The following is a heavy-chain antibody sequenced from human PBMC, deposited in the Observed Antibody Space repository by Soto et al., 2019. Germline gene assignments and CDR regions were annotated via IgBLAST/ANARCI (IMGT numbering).Heavy chain of an antibody. CDR3: ARASSWYVGYYYYYMDV. CDR1: GYTYTSYG. CDR2: ISAYNGNT. D-gene: IGHD6-13*01. J-gene: IGHJ6*03. Sequence: GASVKVSCTASGYTYTSYGISWVRQAPGQGFEWMGWISAYNGNTNYAQKLQGRVTMTTDTSTSTAYMELGSLRSDDTAVYYCARASSWYVGYYYYYMDVWGKGTTVTVSS. V-gene: IGHV1-18*01.